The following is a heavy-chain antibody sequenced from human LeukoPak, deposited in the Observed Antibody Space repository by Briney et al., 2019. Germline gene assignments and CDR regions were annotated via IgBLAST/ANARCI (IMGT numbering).Heavy chain of an antibody. V-gene: IGHV1-69*13. CDR2: IIPVFGTA. J-gene: IGHJ3*02. Sequence: SVKVSCKASGYTFTGYYIHWVRQAPGQGLEWMGGIIPVFGTANYAQKFQGRVTITADESTSTAYMELSRLRSEDTAVYYCAREWADGFDIWGQGTMVTASS. D-gene: IGHD1-26*01. CDR1: GYTFTGYY. CDR3: AREWADGFDI.